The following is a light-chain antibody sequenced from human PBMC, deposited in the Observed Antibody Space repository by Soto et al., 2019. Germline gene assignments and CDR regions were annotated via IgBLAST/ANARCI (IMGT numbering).Light chain of an antibody. J-gene: IGKJ1*01. Sequence: EIVLTQSPGTLSLSPGERATLSCRASQSVSSSYLAGYQQKPGQAPRLLIYGASSRATGIPDRFSGSGSGTYFTLTIRRLEPEDCAVYSCQQYGSSTLTFGQGTKVEIK. CDR2: GAS. CDR1: QSVSSSY. CDR3: QQYGSSTLT. V-gene: IGKV3-20*01.